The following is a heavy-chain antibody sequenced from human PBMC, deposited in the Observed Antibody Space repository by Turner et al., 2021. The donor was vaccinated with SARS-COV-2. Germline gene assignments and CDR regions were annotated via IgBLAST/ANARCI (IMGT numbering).Heavy chain of an antibody. V-gene: IGHV3-30*18. CDR1: GFTFINYG. J-gene: IGHJ4*02. D-gene: IGHD2-15*01. CDR3: AKSGGMYCSGGNCYSSYFDY. Sequence: QVQLVESGGGVVQPGRSLRLSCAASGFTFINYGVHWVRQAPGKGLGWVAVISYDGSNKYYADSVKGRFTISRDNSKNTLYLQMNSLRAEDTAVYYCAKSGGMYCSGGNCYSSYFDYWGQGTLVTVSS. CDR2: ISYDGSNK.